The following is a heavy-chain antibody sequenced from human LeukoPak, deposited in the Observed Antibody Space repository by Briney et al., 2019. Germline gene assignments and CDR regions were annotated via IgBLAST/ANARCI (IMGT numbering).Heavy chain of an antibody. CDR2: ISGSGGST. V-gene: IGHV3-23*01. CDR1: GFTFSSYA. D-gene: IGHD6-19*01. CDR3: AKGEQGWPWGNWFDP. Sequence: PGGSLRLSCAASGFTFSSYAMSWVRQAPGKGLERVSAISGSGGSTYYADSVKGRFTISRDNSKNTPYLQMNSLGAEDTAVYYCAKGEQGWPWGNWFDPWGQGTLVTVSS. J-gene: IGHJ5*02.